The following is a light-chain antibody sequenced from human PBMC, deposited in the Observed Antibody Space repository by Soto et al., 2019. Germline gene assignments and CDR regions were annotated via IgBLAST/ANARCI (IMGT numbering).Light chain of an antibody. J-gene: IGLJ2*01. CDR1: SSNIGSNP. CDR3: AAWDDSLRGRV. CDR2: SDN. V-gene: IGLV1-44*01. Sequence: QSVLTQPPSASGTPGQRVTISCSGSSSNIGSNPVSWYQQLPGTAPKSLIYSDNQRPSGVPDRISGSRSGTSASLAISGLQSDDEAEYSCAAWDDSLRGRVFGGGTKLTVL.